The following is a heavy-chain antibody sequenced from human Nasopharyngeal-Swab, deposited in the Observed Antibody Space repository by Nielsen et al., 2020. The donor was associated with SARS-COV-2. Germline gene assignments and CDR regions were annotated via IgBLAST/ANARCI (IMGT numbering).Heavy chain of an antibody. CDR2: INPYNGNT. CDR1: GGTFSSYG. CDR3: ARDVLEYDFWGGGDS. Sequence: ASVKVSCKASGGTFSSYGISWVRQAPGQGLEWMGWINPYNGNTNYAQKFQARVTMTTDTSTSTAYMELRSLRSDDTAVYYCARDVLEYDFWGGGDSWGQGTLVTVSS. D-gene: IGHD3-3*01. J-gene: IGHJ4*02. V-gene: IGHV1-18*01.